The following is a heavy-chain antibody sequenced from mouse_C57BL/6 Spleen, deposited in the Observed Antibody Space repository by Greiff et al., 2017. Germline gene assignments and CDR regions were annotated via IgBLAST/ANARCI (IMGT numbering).Heavy chain of an antibody. V-gene: IGHV2-5*01. CDR3: AKSYDGPSYWYFDV. CDR2: IWRGGST. Sequence: QVQLKESGPGLVQPSQSLSITCTVSGFSLTSYGVHWVRQSPGKGLEWLGVIWRGGSTDYNVAFMSRLSITKDNSKSQVFFKMNSLQADDTAIYYCAKSYDGPSYWYFDVWGTGTTVTVSS. D-gene: IGHD2-3*01. CDR1: GFSLTSYG. J-gene: IGHJ1*03.